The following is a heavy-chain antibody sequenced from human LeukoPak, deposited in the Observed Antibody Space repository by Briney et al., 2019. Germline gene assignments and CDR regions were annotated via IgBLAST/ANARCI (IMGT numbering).Heavy chain of an antibody. CDR1: GYTFTSNG. CDR3: ARGTASDGIYYFDY. D-gene: IGHD5-24*01. V-gene: IGHV7-4-1*02. Sequence: GASVKVSCKASGYTFTSNGMNWVRQAPGQGLEWMGWINTNTGNPTYDQGFTRRFVFSLDTSVSTAYLQISSLKAEDTAVYYCARGTASDGIYYFDYWGQGTLVTVSS. J-gene: IGHJ4*02. CDR2: INTNTGNP.